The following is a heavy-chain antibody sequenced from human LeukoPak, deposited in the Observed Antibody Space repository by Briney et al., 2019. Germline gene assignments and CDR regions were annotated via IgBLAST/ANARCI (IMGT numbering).Heavy chain of an antibody. CDR3: ARVSAPPDYGDYVSENWFDP. Sequence: GASVKVSCKASGYTFTSYGINWVRQAPGQGLEWMGWISAYSKRNYAQKFQGRVTMTTDTSTSTAYMELRNLRSDDTAVYYCARVSAPPDYGDYVSENWFDPWGQGTLVTVSS. D-gene: IGHD4-17*01. CDR1: GYTFTSYG. J-gene: IGHJ5*02. CDR2: ISAYSKR. V-gene: IGHV1-18*01.